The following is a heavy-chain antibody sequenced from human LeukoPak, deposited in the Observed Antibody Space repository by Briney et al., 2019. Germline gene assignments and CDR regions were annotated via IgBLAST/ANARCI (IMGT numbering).Heavy chain of an antibody. CDR2: ISSSGGYI. Sequence: GGSLRLSGAASGFSIKTYSMTWVRQAPGKGLEWVSTISSSGGYIYYADSVKGRFTISRDTAKNSLYLQMNSLRVEDTAVYNCARLRDTVTSASDYWGQGTLVTVSS. D-gene: IGHD4-17*01. CDR1: GFSIKTYS. V-gene: IGHV3-21*01. CDR3: ARLRDTVTSASDY. J-gene: IGHJ4*02.